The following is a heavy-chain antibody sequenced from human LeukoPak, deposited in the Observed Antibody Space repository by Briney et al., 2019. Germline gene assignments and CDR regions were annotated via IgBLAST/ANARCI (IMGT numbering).Heavy chain of an antibody. Sequence: SETLSLTCAVYGESFRDFFWTWVRQTPGKGLDWIREINDSGSTNYNPSLRSRATISIDMSKNQFFLRMTSVTAADTAVYYCSRRGRDRDWFPRTLDYWGQGIPVFVS. CDR1: GESFRDFF. CDR3: SRRGRDRDWFPRTLDY. D-gene: IGHD3-9*01. CDR2: INDSGST. J-gene: IGHJ4*02. V-gene: IGHV4-34*01.